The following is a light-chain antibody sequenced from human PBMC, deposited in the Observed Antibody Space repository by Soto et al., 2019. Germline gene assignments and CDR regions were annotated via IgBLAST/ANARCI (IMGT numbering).Light chain of an antibody. CDR2: NNN. Sequence: QSVLTQPPSASGTPGQRVTISCSGSSSNIGSNTVNWYQQLPGTAPKLLIYNNNQRPSGVPDRFSGSKSGTSASLAIIGLQSEDEADYYCAAWDDSLNGWVFGGGTKLTVL. CDR3: AAWDDSLNGWV. J-gene: IGLJ3*02. CDR1: SSNIGSNT. V-gene: IGLV1-44*01.